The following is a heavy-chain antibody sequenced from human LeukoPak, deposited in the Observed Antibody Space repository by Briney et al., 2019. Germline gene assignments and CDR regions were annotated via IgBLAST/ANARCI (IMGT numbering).Heavy chain of an antibody. V-gene: IGHV1-2*02. CDR3: ARVMGGFGMDV. CDR2: INPNSGGP. Sequence: ASVKVSCKASGYTFTDYYMHWVRQAPGQGLEWMGWINPNSGGPNYAQKFQGRVTMTRDTSISTAYMELSRLRSDDTAVYYCARVMGGFGMDVWGQGTTVTVSS. CDR1: GYTFTDYY. D-gene: IGHD1-26*01. J-gene: IGHJ6*02.